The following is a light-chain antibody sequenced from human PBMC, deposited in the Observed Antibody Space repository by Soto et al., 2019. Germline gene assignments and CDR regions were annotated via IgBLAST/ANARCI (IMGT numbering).Light chain of an antibody. CDR2: EGS. CDR1: SSDVGSYNL. CDR3: CSYAGSSTYVV. Sequence: QSALTQPAPVSGSPGQSITLSCTGTSSDVGSYNLVSWYQQHPGKAPKLMIYEGSKRPSGVSNRFSGSKSGNTASLTISGLQAEDEADYYCCSYAGSSTYVVFGGGTKLTVL. J-gene: IGLJ2*01. V-gene: IGLV2-23*01.